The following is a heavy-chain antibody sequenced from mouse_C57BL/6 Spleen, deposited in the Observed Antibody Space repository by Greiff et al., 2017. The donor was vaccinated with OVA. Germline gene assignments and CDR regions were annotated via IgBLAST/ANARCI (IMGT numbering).Heavy chain of an antibody. D-gene: IGHD2-4*01. CDR3: ARRAYYDYDWFAY. J-gene: IGHJ3*01. CDR2: IYPGSGNT. Sequence: VQLQQSGAELVRPGASVKLSCKASGYTFTDYYINWVKQRPGQGLEWIARIYPGSGNTYYNEKFKGKATLTAEKSSSTAYMQLSSLTSEDSAVYFCARRAYYDYDWFAYWGQGTLVTVSA. CDR1: GYTFTDYY. V-gene: IGHV1-76*01.